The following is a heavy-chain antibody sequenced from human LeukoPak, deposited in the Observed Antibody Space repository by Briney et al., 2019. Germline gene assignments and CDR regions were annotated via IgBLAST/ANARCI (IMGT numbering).Heavy chain of an antibody. CDR3: ARRSFAARPRAFDY. CDR1: GGSFSGYY. D-gene: IGHD6-6*01. J-gene: IGHJ4*02. CDR2: INHSGST. V-gene: IGHV4-34*01. Sequence: SETLSLTCAVYGGSFSGYYWTWIRQPPGKGLEWIGEINHSGSTKYNPSLKSRVTISVDTSKNQFSLKLSSATAADTAVYYCARRSFAARPRAFDYWGQGTLVTVSS.